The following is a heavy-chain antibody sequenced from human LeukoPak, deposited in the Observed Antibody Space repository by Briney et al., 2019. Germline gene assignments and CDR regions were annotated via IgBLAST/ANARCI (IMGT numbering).Heavy chain of an antibody. V-gene: IGHV3-11*05. CDR3: ARVASSGYHLDY. J-gene: IGHJ4*02. Sequence: GGSLRLSCAASGLTFSDYYMSWIRQAPGKGLEWVSYISSSSIYTNYADSVKGRFTISRDNAKNSLYLQMNSLRAEDTAVYYCARVASSGYHLDYWGQGTLVTVSS. CDR2: ISSSSIYT. CDR1: GLTFSDYY. D-gene: IGHD3-22*01.